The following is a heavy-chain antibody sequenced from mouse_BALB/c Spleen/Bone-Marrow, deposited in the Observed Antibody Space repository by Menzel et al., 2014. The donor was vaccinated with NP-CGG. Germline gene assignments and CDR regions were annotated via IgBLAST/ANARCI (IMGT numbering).Heavy chain of an antibody. CDR3: ASVRVIRIRGLDY. D-gene: IGHD1-1*01. J-gene: IGHJ2*01. V-gene: IGHV14-3*02. CDR2: IDPANGNT. CDR1: GFNIKDTY. Sequence: VQLQQSGAELVKPGASVKLSCTASGFNIKDTYMHWVKQRPEQGLEWIGRIDPANGNTKYDPKFQGKATITADTSSNTTCLQLSRLTSGDTAVDSCASVRVIRIRGLDYWGQGTTLTVSS.